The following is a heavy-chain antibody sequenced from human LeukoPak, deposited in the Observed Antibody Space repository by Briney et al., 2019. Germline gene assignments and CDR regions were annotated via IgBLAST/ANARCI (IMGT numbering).Heavy chain of an antibody. V-gene: IGHV1-3*01. CDR1: VYTFTSYA. J-gene: IGHJ3*02. CDR3: ARGRYSSGWYGGFDAFDI. Sequence: ASVTVSCKPSVYTFTSYAMHWVRQAPRQRTEWLGWINAGNGNTKYSQKFQGRVTITRNTSASTAYMELSSLRSEDTAVYYCARGRYSSGWYGGFDAFDIWGQGTMVTVSS. CDR2: INAGNGNT. D-gene: IGHD6-19*01.